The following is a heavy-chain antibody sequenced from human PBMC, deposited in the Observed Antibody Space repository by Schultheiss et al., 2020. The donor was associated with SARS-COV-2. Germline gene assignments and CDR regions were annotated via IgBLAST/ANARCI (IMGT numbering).Heavy chain of an antibody. CDR2: IYSGGTT. V-gene: IGHV3-53*01. D-gene: IGHD3-22*01. CDR1: GFTVSSNY. CDR3: ATEVVVITTDDAFDI. Sequence: GESLKISCAASGFTVSSNYMSWVRQAPGKGLEWVSVIYSGGTTYYADSVKGRFTISRDNSKNTLYLQMNSLRAEDTAVYYCATEVVVITTDDAFDIWGQGTMVTVSS. J-gene: IGHJ3*02.